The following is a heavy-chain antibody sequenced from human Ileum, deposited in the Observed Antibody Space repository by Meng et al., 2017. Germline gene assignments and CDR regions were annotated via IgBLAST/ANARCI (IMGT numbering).Heavy chain of an antibody. CDR3: AASLDGNRFDP. J-gene: IGHJ5*02. Sequence: VQLQESGPGLVKAAQTRSRTCTVSGGSISSGDSYWSWIRQPPGKGLEWIGYIFDTGPPSYSPPLRSRLSISMDTSKNQFSLRLTSVSAADTAVYYCAASLDGNRFDPWGQGTLVTVSS. CDR1: GGSISSGDSY. D-gene: IGHD1-26*01. V-gene: IGHV4-30-4*01. CDR2: IFDTGPP.